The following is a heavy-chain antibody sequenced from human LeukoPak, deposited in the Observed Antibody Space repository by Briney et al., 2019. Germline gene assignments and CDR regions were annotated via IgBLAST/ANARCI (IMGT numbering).Heavy chain of an antibody. CDR3: ARVWTKVGMDV. CDR2: IYYSGST. J-gene: IGHJ6*02. Sequence: PSETLSLTCTVSGGSISGYYWSWIRQHPGKGLEWIGYIYYSGSTYYNPSLKSRVTISVDTSENQFSLKLSSVTAADTAVYYCARVWTKVGMDVWGQGTTVTVSS. D-gene: IGHD2-21*01. CDR1: GGSISGYY. V-gene: IGHV4-31*03.